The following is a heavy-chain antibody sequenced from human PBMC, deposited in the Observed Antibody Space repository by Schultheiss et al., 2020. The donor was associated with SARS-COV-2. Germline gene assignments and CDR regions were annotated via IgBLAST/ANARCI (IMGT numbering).Heavy chain of an antibody. Sequence: SETLSLTCTVSGGSISSGGYYWSWIRQHPGKGLEWIGYIYYSGSTYYNPSLKSRVTISVDTSKNQFSLKLSSVTAADTAVYYCARGDDWNYFSYFDYWGQGTLVTVSS. CDR1: GGSISSGGYY. D-gene: IGHD1-7*01. CDR2: IYYSGST. CDR3: ARGDDWNYFSYFDY. V-gene: IGHV4-31*03. J-gene: IGHJ4*02.